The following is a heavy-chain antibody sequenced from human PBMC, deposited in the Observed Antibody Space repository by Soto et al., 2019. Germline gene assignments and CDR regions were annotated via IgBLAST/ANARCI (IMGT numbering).Heavy chain of an antibody. CDR1: GFTFSSYW. CDR2: INSDGSST. Sequence: GGSLRLSCAASGFTFSSYWMHWVRQAPGKGLVWVSRINSDGSSTNYADSVKGRFTISRDNAKNTLYLQMNSLRAEDTAVYHWAKAGYRARGAFDIWGQGTMVTVSS. J-gene: IGHJ3*02. CDR3: AKAGYRARGAFDI. V-gene: IGHV3-74*01. D-gene: IGHD4-4*01.